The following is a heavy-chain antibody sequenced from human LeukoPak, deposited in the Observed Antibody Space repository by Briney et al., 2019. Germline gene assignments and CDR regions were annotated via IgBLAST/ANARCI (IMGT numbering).Heavy chain of an antibody. V-gene: IGHV4-31*03. D-gene: IGHD3-16*01. CDR3: ARDLKGLVFGFDP. CDR2: IYYSGST. CDR1: GGSISSGGYY. J-gene: IGHJ5*02. Sequence: SETLSLTCTVSGGSISSGGYYWSWIRQHPGKGLEWIGYIYYSGSTYYNPSLKSRVTISVDTSKNQFSLKLGSVTAADTAVYYCARDLKGLVFGFDPWGQGTLVTVSS.